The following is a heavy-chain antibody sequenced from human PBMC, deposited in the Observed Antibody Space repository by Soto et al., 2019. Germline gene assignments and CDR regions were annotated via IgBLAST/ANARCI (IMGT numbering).Heavy chain of an antibody. J-gene: IGHJ5*02. CDR2: IYYSGST. Sequence: QVQLQESGPGLVKPSQTLSLTCTVSGGSISSGGYYWSWIRQHPGKGLEWIGYIYYSGSTYYNPSLKSRVTISVDTSKNQFSLKLSSVTAADTAVYYCARTKYYYDSSGYFSWFDPWGQGTLVTVSS. CDR3: ARTKYYYDSSGYFSWFDP. V-gene: IGHV4-31*03. D-gene: IGHD3-22*01. CDR1: GGSISSGGYY.